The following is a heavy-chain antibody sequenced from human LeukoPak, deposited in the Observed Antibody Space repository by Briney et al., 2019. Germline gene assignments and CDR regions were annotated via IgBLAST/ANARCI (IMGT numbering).Heavy chain of an antibody. CDR1: GGSLSGYY. V-gene: IGHV4-59*08. D-gene: IGHD3-22*01. CDR3: ARLDSSGCLSV. J-gene: IGHJ1*01. CDR2: MFYSGST. Sequence: SETLSLTCIVSGGSLSGYYWTWVRQPPGKGLEWIGYMFYSGSTKYNPSLKSRVTLSVDTSKNQLSLRLNSVTAADTAVYYCARLDSSGCLSVWGQGTLVIVSS.